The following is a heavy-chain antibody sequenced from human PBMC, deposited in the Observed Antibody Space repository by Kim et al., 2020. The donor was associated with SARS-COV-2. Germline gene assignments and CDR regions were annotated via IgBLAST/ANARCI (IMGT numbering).Heavy chain of an antibody. CDR3: TRHSLYGDYPPDY. V-gene: IGHV4-39*01. J-gene: IGHJ4*02. CDR2: IYYSGAT. CDR1: GGSISGVNNN. D-gene: IGHD4-17*01. Sequence: SETLSLTCTVSGGSISGVNNNWGWIRQSPGKGLEWIGSIYYSGATYYKSSLRSRVTISVDASANQFSLRLASVTAADTAVYYCTRHSLYGDYPPDYWGQGTLVTVSS.